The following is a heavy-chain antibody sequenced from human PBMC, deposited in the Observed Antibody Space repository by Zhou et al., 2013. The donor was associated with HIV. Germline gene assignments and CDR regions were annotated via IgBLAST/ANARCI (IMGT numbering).Heavy chain of an antibody. CDR2: ITPYSGNA. D-gene: IGHD3-10*01. CDR1: GYTFSTYD. V-gene: IGHV1-18*01. Sequence: QAQLVQSGTEVKKPGASVKVSCKASGYTFSTYDVSWVRQAPGQGLEWMGWITPYSGNAYYARKVQGRVTLTADTATSTAYMELRSLRSDDTAVYYCARRNTSVRGVITTRYYYGMDVWGQGDHGRRLL. J-gene: IGHJ6*02. CDR3: ARRNTSVRGVITTRYYYGMDV.